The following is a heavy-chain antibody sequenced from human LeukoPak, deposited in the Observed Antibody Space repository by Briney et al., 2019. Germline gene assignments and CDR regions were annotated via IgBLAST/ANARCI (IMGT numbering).Heavy chain of an antibody. CDR1: GGSISSYY. D-gene: IGHD6-13*01. J-gene: IGHJ3*02. Sequence: SSETLSLTCTVSGGSISSYYWSWIRQPPGKGLEWIGYIYYSGSTNYNPSLKSRVTISVDTSKNQFSLKLSSVTAADTAVYYCARAIVSELIAAAGTWAFDIWGQGTMVTVSS. V-gene: IGHV4-59*01. CDR2: IYYSGST. CDR3: ARAIVSELIAAAGTWAFDI.